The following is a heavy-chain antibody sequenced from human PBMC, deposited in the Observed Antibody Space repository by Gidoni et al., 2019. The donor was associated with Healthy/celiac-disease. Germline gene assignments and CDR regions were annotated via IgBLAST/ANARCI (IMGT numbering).Heavy chain of an antibody. CDR2: ISYDGSNK. J-gene: IGHJ4*02. V-gene: IGHV3-30*18. CDR3: AKALETVTPYYFDY. Sequence: HVQLLDSGRGIVQPGRSPRLSCAVSGFPFRSYGMHWVRQAPGKGLEWVAVISYDGSNKYYADSVKGRFTISRDNSKNTLYLQMNSLRAEDTAVYYCAKALETVTPYYFDYWGQGTLVTVSS. CDR1: GFPFRSYG. D-gene: IGHD4-4*01.